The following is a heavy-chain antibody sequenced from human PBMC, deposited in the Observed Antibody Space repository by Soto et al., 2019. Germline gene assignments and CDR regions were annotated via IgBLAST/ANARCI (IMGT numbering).Heavy chain of an antibody. D-gene: IGHD2-15*01. J-gene: IGHJ5*02. CDR3: AREVYCSGGSCYGLGVFDP. CDR1: GGSISSYY. CDR2: IYYSGST. V-gene: IGHV4-59*01. Sequence: SETLSLTCTVSGGSISSYYWSWIRQPPGKGLEWIGYIYYSGSTNYNPSLKSRVTISVDTSKNQFSLKLSSVTAADTAVYYCAREVYCSGGSCYGLGVFDPWGQGTLVTVSS.